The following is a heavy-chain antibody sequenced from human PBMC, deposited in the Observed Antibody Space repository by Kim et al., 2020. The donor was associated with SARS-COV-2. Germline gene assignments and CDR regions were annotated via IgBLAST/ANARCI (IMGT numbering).Heavy chain of an antibody. CDR3: AKDIEGVITMVRGSSGMDV. D-gene: IGHD3-10*01. J-gene: IGHJ6*02. CDR2: ISGDGGST. CDR1: GFTFDDYA. Sequence: GGSLRLSCAASGFTFDDYAMHWVRQAPGKGLEWVSLISGDGGSTYYADSVKGRFTISRDNSKNSLYLQMNSLRTEDTALYYCAKDIEGVITMVRGSSGMDVWGQGTTVTVSS. V-gene: IGHV3-43*02.